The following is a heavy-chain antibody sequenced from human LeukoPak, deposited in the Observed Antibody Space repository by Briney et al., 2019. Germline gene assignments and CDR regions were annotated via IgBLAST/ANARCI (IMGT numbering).Heavy chain of an antibody. D-gene: IGHD2-21*02. CDR1: GFTVSSYA. J-gene: IGHJ4*02. CDR3: AKDRYGMATANYFDY. Sequence: PGGSLRLSWAASGFTVSSYAMSWVRQAAGKGLEWGSAISGSGGSTYYADSVKGRFTISRDNSKNTLYLQMNSLRAEDTAVYHCAKDRYGMATANYFDYWGQGTLVTVSS. V-gene: IGHV3-23*01. CDR2: ISGSGGST.